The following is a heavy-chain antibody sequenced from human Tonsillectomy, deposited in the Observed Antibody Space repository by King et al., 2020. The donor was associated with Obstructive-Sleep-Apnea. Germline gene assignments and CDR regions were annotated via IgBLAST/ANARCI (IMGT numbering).Heavy chain of an antibody. CDR2: IYYSGNT. Sequence: VQLQESGPGLVKASQTLSLICTVSGGAINSGGYYWSWIRQHPGKGLEWIGHIYYSGNTYYSPSLKSRVTISVDTSKNQVSLKLSSMTAADTAGYYCARVASHCRGGNCHDIVGYYRGQGTLVSVSS. D-gene: IGHD2-15*01. J-gene: IGHJ4*02. CDR3: ARVASHCRGGNCHDIVGYY. CDR1: GGAINSGGYY. V-gene: IGHV4-31*03.